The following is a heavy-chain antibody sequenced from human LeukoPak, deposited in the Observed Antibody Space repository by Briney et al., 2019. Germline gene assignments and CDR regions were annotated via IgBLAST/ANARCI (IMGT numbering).Heavy chain of an antibody. CDR2: INADNGNT. V-gene: IGHV1-3*01. D-gene: IGHD3-10*01. CDR1: GYTFINYA. J-gene: IGHJ6*02. CDR3: ARLRLGPLIWFGDDYGMDV. Sequence: PAASVKVSCKTSGYTFINYAMHLVRQAPGQRLGWMGWINADNGNTNYAQKLQGRVTMTTDTSTSTAYMELRSLRSDDTAVYYCARLRLGPLIWFGDDYGMDVWGQGTTVTVSS.